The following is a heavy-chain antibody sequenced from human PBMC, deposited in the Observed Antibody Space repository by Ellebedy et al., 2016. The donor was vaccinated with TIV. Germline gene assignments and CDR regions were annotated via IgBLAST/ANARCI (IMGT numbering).Heavy chain of an antibody. J-gene: IGHJ3*02. Sequence: PGGSLRLSCAASGFTFSSYGIHWVRRAPGKGLEWVAAIGYDGSKNSYADSVKGRITISRDNSKHTVDLQMNRLRAEDTAVYYCAKRAQISSHGLDIWGQGTMVTVSS. CDR1: GFTFSSYG. CDR2: IGYDGSKN. V-gene: IGHV3-30*02. D-gene: IGHD4-17*01. CDR3: AKRAQISSHGLDI.